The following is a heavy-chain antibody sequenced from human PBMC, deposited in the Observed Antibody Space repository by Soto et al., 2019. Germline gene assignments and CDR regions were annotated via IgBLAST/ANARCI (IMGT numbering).Heavy chain of an antibody. D-gene: IGHD6-13*01. CDR2: INPNSGGT. J-gene: IGHJ4*02. CDR3: ARGTSPTAAGEHIDY. CDR1: GYTFTGYY. V-gene: IGHV1-2*04. Sequence: QVQLVQSGAEVKKPGASVKVSCKASGYTFTGYYMHWVRQAPGQGLEWMGWINPNSGGTNYAQKFQGWVTMTRDTSISTAYMELSRLRSDDTAVYHCARGTSPTAAGEHIDYWGQGTLVTVSS.